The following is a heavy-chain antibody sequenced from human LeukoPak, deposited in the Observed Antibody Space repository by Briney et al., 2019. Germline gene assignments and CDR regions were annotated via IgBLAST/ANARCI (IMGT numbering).Heavy chain of an antibody. CDR2: ISYNGSNK. V-gene: IGHV3-30*03. D-gene: IGHD5-18*01. CDR3: VRLQLWNLDY. J-gene: IGHJ4*02. Sequence: PGRSLRLSCAASGFTFSNYGMHWVRQAPGKGLEWVAVISYNGSNKHYADSVKGRFAISRDNSKNTLYLQMNSLRTEDTAVYYCVRLQLWNLDYWGQGSLVTVSS. CDR1: GFTFSNYG.